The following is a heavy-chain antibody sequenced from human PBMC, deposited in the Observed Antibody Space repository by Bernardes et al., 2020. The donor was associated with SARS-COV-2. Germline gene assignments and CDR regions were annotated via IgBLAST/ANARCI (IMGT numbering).Heavy chain of an antibody. J-gene: IGHJ4*02. CDR2: IHYSGTT. Sequence: SETLSLTCTVSGGSISGTNYYWDWIRQPPGKGLEWIGNIHYSGTTYSNPSLKGRVAISVDTSKNQFSLYLSSVTAADTAVYYCARAPSRPIFGVVNLNGGLDYWGQGALVTVSS. CDR1: GGSISGTNYY. CDR3: ARAPSRPIFGVVNLNGGLDY. V-gene: IGHV4-39*02. D-gene: IGHD3-3*01.